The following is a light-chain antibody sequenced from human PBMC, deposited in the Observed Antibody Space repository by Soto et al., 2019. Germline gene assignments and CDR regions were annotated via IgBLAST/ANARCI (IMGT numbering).Light chain of an antibody. Sequence: DVQMTQSPSSLSASVGDRVTITCLASQGIAPYLAWFQQKPGKVPKLLIYAASTLQSGVPSRFSGSGSGTDFTLTISSLQPEDVATYYSQKYNSAPLTFGGGTKVEIK. CDR1: QGIAPY. CDR2: AAS. CDR3: QKYNSAPLT. V-gene: IGKV1-27*01. J-gene: IGKJ4*01.